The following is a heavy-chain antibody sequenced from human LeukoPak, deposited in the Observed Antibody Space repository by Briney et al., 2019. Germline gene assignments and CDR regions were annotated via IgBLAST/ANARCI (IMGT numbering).Heavy chain of an antibody. D-gene: IGHD1-14*01. CDR1: GFTFSSYG. Sequence: PGGSLRLSCAASGFTFSSYGMRWVRQAPGKGLEWVAVIWYDGSNKYYADSVKGRFTISRDNSKNTLYLQMNSLRAEDTAVYYCARYKEDLDAFDIWGQGTMVTVSS. CDR2: IWYDGSNK. V-gene: IGHV3-33*01. CDR3: ARYKEDLDAFDI. J-gene: IGHJ3*02.